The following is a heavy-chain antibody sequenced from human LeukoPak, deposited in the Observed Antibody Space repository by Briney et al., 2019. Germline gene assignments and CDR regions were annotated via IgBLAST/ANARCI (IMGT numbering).Heavy chain of an antibody. CDR1: GFTFSSYE. CDR2: ISSSGSTI. Sequence: GGSLRLSCAASGFTFSSYEMNWVRQAPGRGLEWVSYISSSGSTIYYADSVKGRFTISRDNAKNSLSLQLNTLRAEDRAVYYCARWSYVSGTWFLDSWGQGALVTVSS. D-gene: IGHD1-26*01. V-gene: IGHV3-48*03. J-gene: IGHJ4*02. CDR3: ARWSYVSGTWFLDS.